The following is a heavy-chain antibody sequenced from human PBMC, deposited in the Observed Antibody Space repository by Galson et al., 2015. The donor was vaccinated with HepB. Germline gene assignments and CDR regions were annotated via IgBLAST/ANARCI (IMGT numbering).Heavy chain of an antibody. CDR2: ISGYNGKT. CDR3: ARDAHYYDNSGYFDY. V-gene: IGHV1-18*01. CDR1: GYTFSTYG. Sequence: SVKVSCKASGYTFSTYGISWVRQAPGQGLEWMGWISGYNGKTNYAQKFQGRVTMTTDTSTSTAYMELRSLRSDDTAVYYCARDAHYYDNSGYFDYWGQGTLVTVSS. D-gene: IGHD3-22*01. J-gene: IGHJ4*02.